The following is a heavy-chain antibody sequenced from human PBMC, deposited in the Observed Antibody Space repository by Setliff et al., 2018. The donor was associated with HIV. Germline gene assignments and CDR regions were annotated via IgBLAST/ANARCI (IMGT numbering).Heavy chain of an antibody. CDR1: GGTFSSYS. D-gene: IGHD3-22*01. Sequence: EASVKVSCKASGGTFSSYSVTWVRQAPGQGLEWMGGIIIGNYAQKFQGRVTITADESTSTAYMELSSLRSEDTAVYYCATEKYLDYSDTTNAFDIWGQGTVVTVSS. J-gene: IGHJ3*02. CDR3: ATEKYLDYSDTTNAFDI. CDR2: IIIG. V-gene: IGHV1-69*10.